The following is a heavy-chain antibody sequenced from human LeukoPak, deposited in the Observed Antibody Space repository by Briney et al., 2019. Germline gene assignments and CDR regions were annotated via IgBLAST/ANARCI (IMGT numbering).Heavy chain of an antibody. CDR2: ISISSTTI. CDR1: GFTFDDYA. J-gene: IGHJ4*02. CDR3: ARVMYGGISYSVDY. D-gene: IGHD1-26*01. Sequence: GGSLRLSCAASGFTFDDYAMNWVRQAPGKGLEWVSYISISSTTINYADSVKGRFTISRDNAKNSLYLQMNSLRDEDTAVYYCARVMYGGISYSVDYWGQGTLVTVSS. V-gene: IGHV3-48*02.